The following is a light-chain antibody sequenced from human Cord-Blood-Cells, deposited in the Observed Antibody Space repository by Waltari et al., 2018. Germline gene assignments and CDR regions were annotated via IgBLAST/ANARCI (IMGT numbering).Light chain of an antibody. CDR2: DVS. V-gene: IGLV2-14*01. CDR3: SSYTSSSTYV. Sequence: QSALTPPASVSGSPGPSITISCTGTSSSVGGSNLVSWYQQHPGKAPKLMIYDVSNRPSGVSNRFSGSKSGNTASLTISGLQAEDEADYYCSSYTSSSTYVFGTGTKVTVL. CDR1: SSSVGGSNL. J-gene: IGLJ1*01.